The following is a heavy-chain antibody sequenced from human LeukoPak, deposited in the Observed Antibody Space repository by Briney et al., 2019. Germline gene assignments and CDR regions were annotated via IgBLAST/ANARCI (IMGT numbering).Heavy chain of an antibody. D-gene: IGHD2-15*01. J-gene: IGHJ4*02. Sequence: GGSLRLSCAASGFTFSSYAMNWVRLTPGKGLEWVSGISGSGGRTYYADSVTGRFTISRDNSKNTLYLQMNSLRAEDTAIFYCAKDSLAGYCSVGSCYPGNSDYWGQGTLVTVSS. CDR1: GFTFSSYA. CDR3: AKDSLAGYCSVGSCYPGNSDY. V-gene: IGHV3-23*01. CDR2: ISGSGGRT.